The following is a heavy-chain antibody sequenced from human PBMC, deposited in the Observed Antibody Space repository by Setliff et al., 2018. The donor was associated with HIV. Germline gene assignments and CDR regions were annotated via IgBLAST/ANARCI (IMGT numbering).Heavy chain of an antibody. D-gene: IGHD4-17*01. CDR3: ARDYGDYVFFDY. V-gene: IGHV1-18*01. J-gene: IGHJ4*02. CDR2: ISAYNGNT. CDR1: GDTFTSYD. Sequence: ASVKVSCKTSGDTFTSYDINWVRQAAGQGLEWMGWISAYNGNTNYAQRLQGRVTMTTDTSTSTAYMELRSLRSDDTAVYYCARDYGDYVFFDYWGQGTLVTVSS.